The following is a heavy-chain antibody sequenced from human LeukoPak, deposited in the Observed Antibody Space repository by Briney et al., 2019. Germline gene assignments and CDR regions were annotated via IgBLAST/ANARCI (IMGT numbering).Heavy chain of an antibody. CDR2: INSGGSST. D-gene: IGHD3-3*01. CDR1: GFTFSSYW. J-gene: IGHJ4*02. CDR3: ALYYDFWSGYDY. V-gene: IGHV3-74*01. Sequence: GGSLRLSCAASGFTFSSYWMHWVRQAPGKGLVWVSRINSGGSSTSYADSVKGRFTISRDNAKNTLYLQMNSLRAEDTAVYYCALYYDFWSGYDYWGQGTLVTVPS.